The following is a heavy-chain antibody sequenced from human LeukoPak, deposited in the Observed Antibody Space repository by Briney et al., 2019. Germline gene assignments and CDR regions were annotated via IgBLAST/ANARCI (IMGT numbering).Heavy chain of an antibody. CDR3: ARHNDYGDYVGAFDI. CDR2: IYYSGST. Sequence: SETPSLTCTVSGGSISSYYWSWIRQPPGKGLEWIGYIYYSGSTNYNPSLKSRVTISVDTSKNQFSLKLSSVTAADTAVYYCARHNDYGDYVGAFDIWGQGTTVTVSS. J-gene: IGHJ3*02. CDR1: GGSISSYY. V-gene: IGHV4-59*01. D-gene: IGHD4-17*01.